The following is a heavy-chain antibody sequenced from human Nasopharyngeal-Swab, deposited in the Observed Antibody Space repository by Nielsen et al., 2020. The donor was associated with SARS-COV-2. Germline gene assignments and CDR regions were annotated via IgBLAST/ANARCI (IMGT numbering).Heavy chain of an antibody. J-gene: IGHJ4*02. Sequence: LKISCAASGFTFTDYTMHWVRQPPGQGLEWVAIMSYNGSNRYYADSVKGRFTFSRDNSKNTLYLQMTSLRAEDTAVYYCARGSRRAIVGATAYWGQGTLVTVSS. CDR1: GFTFTDYT. D-gene: IGHD1-26*01. CDR2: MSYNGSNR. V-gene: IGHV3-30*14. CDR3: ARGSRRAIVGATAY.